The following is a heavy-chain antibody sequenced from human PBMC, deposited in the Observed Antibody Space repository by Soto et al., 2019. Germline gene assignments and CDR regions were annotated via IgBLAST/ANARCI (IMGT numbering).Heavy chain of an antibody. CDR1: GFTFSSYS. J-gene: IGHJ6*03. V-gene: IGHV3-21*01. D-gene: IGHD6-13*01. CDR2: ISTTGSYI. Sequence: EVQLVESGGGLVKPGGSLRLSCAASGFTFSSYSMNWVRQAPGKGLEWVSSISTTGSYISYADSVKGRFTISRDNAKNSLFLQMNSLRAEDTAVYYCAREGSSSWIYYYYYMDVWGKGTTVTVSS. CDR3: AREGSSSWIYYYYYMDV.